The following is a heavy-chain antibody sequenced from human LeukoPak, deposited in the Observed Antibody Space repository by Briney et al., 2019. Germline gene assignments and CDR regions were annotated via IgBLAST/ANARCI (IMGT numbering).Heavy chain of an antibody. V-gene: IGHV3-30*03. CDR3: ARPRAYDSRDLDY. D-gene: IGHD3-16*01. Sequence: PGGSLRLSCAVSGFTFSSYGMHWVRQAPGKGLEWMAVISYDGSNKYYADSVKGRFTISRDNSKNTLYLQMNSLRAEDTAVYYCARPRAYDSRDLDYWGQGTLVTVSS. CDR2: ISYDGSNK. CDR1: GFTFSSYG. J-gene: IGHJ4*02.